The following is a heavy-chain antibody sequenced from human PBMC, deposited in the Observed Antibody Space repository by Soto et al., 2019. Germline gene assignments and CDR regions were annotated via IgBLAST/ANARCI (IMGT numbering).Heavy chain of an antibody. D-gene: IGHD1-7*01. V-gene: IGHV1-69*12. Sequence: QVQLVQSGAEVKKPWSSVKVSCPASGGTFSSYAISWVRQAPGQGLEWMGGIIPIFGTANYAQKCQGRFTITADDSKSTAYRELSSMRSEDTGVYYCARGKSGGWELYYFDYWGQGTLVTVSS. CDR1: GGTFSSYA. J-gene: IGHJ4*02. CDR3: ARGKSGGWELYYFDY. CDR2: IIPIFGTA.